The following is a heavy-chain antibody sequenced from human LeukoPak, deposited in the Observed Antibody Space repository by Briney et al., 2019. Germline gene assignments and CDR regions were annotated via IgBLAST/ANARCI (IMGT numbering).Heavy chain of an antibody. Sequence: GGSLRLSCAASGFTVSSNYMSWVRQAPGKGLEWVSVIYSGGSTYYADSVKGRFTISRDNSKNTLYLQMNSLRAEDTAVYYCARARYSSSWYDYYFDYWGQGTLVTVSS. D-gene: IGHD6-13*01. CDR3: ARARYSSSWYDYYFDY. CDR1: GFTVSSNY. V-gene: IGHV3-66*01. CDR2: IYSGGST. J-gene: IGHJ4*02.